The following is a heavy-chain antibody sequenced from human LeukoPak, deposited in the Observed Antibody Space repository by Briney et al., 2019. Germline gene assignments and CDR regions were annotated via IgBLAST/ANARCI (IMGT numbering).Heavy chain of an antibody. CDR1: KFTFRAYA. CDR2: IEASDVNT. D-gene: IGHD6-19*01. Sequence: GGSLSLSCAASKFTFRAYAMYWVRQAPGKGLEWVSCIEASDVNTYYADSVKGRFSISRDNSKNTLYLQMNSLRAEDTAVYYCAKGSGSGWYGWFDPWGQGTLVTVSS. J-gene: IGHJ5*02. CDR3: AKGSGSGWYGWFDP. V-gene: IGHV3-23*01.